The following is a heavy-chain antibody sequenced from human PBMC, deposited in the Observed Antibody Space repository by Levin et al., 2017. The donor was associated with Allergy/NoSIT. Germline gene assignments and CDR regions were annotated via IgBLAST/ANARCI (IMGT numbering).Heavy chain of an antibody. D-gene: IGHD4-17*01. V-gene: IGHV4-61*01. CDR3: ARMIDGDYDN. CDR1: GGSVSSGSYY. J-gene: IGHJ4*02. Sequence: GSLRLSCTVSGGSVSSGSYYWSWIRQPPGKGLEYIGYIYYSGSANYNPSLKSRVTISVDMSKNQFSLRLSSVSAADTAVYYFARMIDGDYDNWGQGTLVTVSS. CDR2: IYYSGSA.